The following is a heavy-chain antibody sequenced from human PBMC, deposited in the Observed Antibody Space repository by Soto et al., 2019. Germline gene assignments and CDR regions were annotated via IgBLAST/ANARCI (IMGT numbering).Heavy chain of an antibody. V-gene: IGHV3-74*01. CDR3: AKAQRGYTYGKSGYFFCS. CDR1: GFTFSNYW. CDR2: VKSDGSST. D-gene: IGHD5-18*01. Sequence: GGSLRLSCVGSGFTFSNYWMHWVRQAPGKGLEWVSRVKSDGSSTSYADSVKGRFTISRDNAKNTVYLQMNSLRADDTAVYYCAKAQRGYTYGKSGYFFCSWGQGTPVPVSS. J-gene: IGHJ4*02.